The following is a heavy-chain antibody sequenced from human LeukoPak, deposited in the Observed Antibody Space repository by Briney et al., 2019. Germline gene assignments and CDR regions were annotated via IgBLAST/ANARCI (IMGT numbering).Heavy chain of an antibody. CDR1: GFTFSSYW. Sequence: GGSLRLSCAASGFTFSSYWMSWVRQAPGKGLEWISYITRSGSTIYYAESVRGRFTISRDDAKNSLYLQMNSLRAEDTAVYYCATSQTVNGVEAMRFDPWGQGTLVIVSS. CDR3: ATSQTVNGVEAMRFDP. V-gene: IGHV3-48*04. D-gene: IGHD2-21*02. J-gene: IGHJ5*02. CDR2: ITRSGSTI.